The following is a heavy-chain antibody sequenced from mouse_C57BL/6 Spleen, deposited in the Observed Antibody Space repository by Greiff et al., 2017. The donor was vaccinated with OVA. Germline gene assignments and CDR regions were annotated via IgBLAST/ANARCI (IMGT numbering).Heavy chain of an antibody. Sequence: VQLKESGPELVKPGASVKISCKASGYAFSSSWMNWVKQRPGKGLEWIGRIYPGDGDTNYNGKFKGKATLTADKSSSTAYMQLSSLTSEDSAVYFCARPLLREYAMDYWGQGTSVTVSS. D-gene: IGHD1-1*01. V-gene: IGHV1-82*01. CDR1: GYAFSSSW. CDR2: IYPGDGDT. J-gene: IGHJ4*01. CDR3: ARPLLREYAMDY.